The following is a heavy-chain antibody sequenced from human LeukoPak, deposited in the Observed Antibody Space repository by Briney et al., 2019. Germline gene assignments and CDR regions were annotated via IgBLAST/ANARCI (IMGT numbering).Heavy chain of an antibody. CDR3: ATYYYGSDVYFQH. D-gene: IGHD3-10*01. CDR1: GFTFNSYS. J-gene: IGHJ1*01. V-gene: IGHV3-48*02. CDR2: ISGGSGTI. Sequence: GGSLRLSCAASGFTFNSYSMNWVRQAPGQGLEWVSYISGGSGTIYYADSVKGRFTISRDNAKNSLYLEMNGLRDEDTAVYYCATYYYGSDVYFQHWGQGTLVTVSS.